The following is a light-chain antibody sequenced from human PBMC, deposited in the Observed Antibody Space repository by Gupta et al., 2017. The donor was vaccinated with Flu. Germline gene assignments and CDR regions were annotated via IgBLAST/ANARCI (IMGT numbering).Light chain of an antibody. V-gene: IGLV1-44*01. CDR3: AAWDSSLVAWV. J-gene: IGLJ3*02. CDR2: SSN. CDR1: NSNIGRNP. Sequence: QSVLTQPPSASGTPGQTVIISCFGSNSNIGRNPVNWYQQFPGTAPKLLIHSSNQRPSGVPDRFSGSKSGTSASLAISGLQSADEADYYCAAWDSSLVAWVFGGGAKLTV.